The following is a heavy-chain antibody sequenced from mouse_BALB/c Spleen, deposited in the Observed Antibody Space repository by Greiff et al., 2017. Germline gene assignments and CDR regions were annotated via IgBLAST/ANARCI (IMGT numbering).Heavy chain of an antibody. CDR2: IDPENGDT. CDR3: ARSEYYGYFDV. Sequence: VQLQQSGAELVRSGASVKLSCTASGFNIKDYYMHWVKQRPEQGLEWIGWIDPENGDTEYAPKFQGKATMTADTSSNTAYLQLSSLTSEDTAVYYCARSEYYGYFDVWGAGTTVTVSS. D-gene: IGHD3-3*01. CDR1: GFNIKDYY. J-gene: IGHJ1*01. V-gene: IGHV14-4*02.